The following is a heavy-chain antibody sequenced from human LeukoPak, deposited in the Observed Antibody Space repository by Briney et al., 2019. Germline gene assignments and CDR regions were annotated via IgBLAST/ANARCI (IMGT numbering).Heavy chain of an antibody. J-gene: IGHJ4*02. Sequence: ASVKVSRKASGYTFTSYGISWVRQAPGQGLEWMGGIIPIFGTANYAQKFQGRVTITADESTSTAYMELSSLRSEDTAVYYCARASGYSSGWSMDYWGQGTLVTVSS. CDR3: ARASGYSSGWSMDY. V-gene: IGHV1-69*13. CDR1: GYTFTSYG. D-gene: IGHD6-19*01. CDR2: IIPIFGTA.